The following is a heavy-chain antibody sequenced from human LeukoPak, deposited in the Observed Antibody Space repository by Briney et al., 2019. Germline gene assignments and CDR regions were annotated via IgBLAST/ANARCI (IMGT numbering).Heavy chain of an antibody. J-gene: IGHJ4*02. CDR2: ISGSGGST. Sequence: GGSLRLSCAASGFTFSSYAMSWVRQAPGKGLEWVSAISGSGGSTYYADSVKGRLSISRDNSKNTLYLQMNSLRTEDTAVYYCAKRGGCNSGPFDYWGQGTLVTVSS. CDR1: GFTFSSYA. V-gene: IGHV3-23*01. D-gene: IGHD5-24*01. CDR3: AKRGGCNSGPFDY.